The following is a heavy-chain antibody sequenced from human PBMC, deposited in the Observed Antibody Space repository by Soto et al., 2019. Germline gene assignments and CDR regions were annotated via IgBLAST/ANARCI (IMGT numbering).Heavy chain of an antibody. V-gene: IGHV3-30*18. Sequence: PGGSLRLSCAASGFTFSSYAMHWVRQAPGKGLEWVAVISYDGGNEKYTESVKDRFTISRDDSHNVAYLQMSSLRTEDTAMYYCAKDRYSGTYPTDFDYWGQGSLVTVSS. D-gene: IGHD1-26*01. CDR2: ISYDGGNE. CDR1: GFTFSSYA. CDR3: AKDRYSGTYPTDFDY. J-gene: IGHJ4*02.